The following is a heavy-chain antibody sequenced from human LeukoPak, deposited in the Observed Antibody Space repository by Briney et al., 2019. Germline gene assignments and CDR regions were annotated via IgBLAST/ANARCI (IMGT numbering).Heavy chain of an antibody. CDR3: ARDITYYDILTGYYDAFDI. Sequence: ASVKVSCKASGYTFTSYGISWVRQAPGQGLEWMGWINPNSGGTNYAQKFQGRVTMTRDTSISTAYMELSRLRSDDTAVYYCARDITYYDILTGYYDAFDIWGQGTMVTVSS. CDR1: GYTFTSYG. J-gene: IGHJ3*02. CDR2: INPNSGGT. D-gene: IGHD3-9*01. V-gene: IGHV1-2*02.